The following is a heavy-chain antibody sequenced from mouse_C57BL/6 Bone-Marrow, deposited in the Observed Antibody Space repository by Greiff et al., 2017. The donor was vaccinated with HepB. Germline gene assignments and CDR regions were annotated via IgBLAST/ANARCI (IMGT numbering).Heavy chain of an antibody. D-gene: IGHD1-1*01. V-gene: IGHV5-16*01. CDR3: TRDQDYGSPYWYFDV. Sequence: EVMLVESEGGLVQPGSSMKLSCTASGFTFSDYYMAWVCQVPEKGLEWVANINYDGSSTYYLDSLKSRFIISRDNAKNILYLQMSSLKSEDTATYYCTRDQDYGSPYWYFDVWGTGTTVTVSS. CDR2: INYDGSST. J-gene: IGHJ1*03. CDR1: GFTFSDYY.